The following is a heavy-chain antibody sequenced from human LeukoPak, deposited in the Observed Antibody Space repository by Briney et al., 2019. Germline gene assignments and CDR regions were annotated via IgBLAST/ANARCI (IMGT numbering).Heavy chain of an antibody. CDR1: GFTFSSYG. V-gene: IGHV3-33*01. D-gene: IGHD3-22*01. Sequence: GGSLRLSCAAAGFTFSSYGMHWVRQAPGKGLELVAVIWYDGSNKYYADSVKGRFTISRDNSKNTLYLQMNSLRAEDTAVYYCAREVGYYDSSGYFGYWGQGTLVTVSS. CDR3: AREVGYYDSSGYFGY. CDR2: IWYDGSNK. J-gene: IGHJ4*02.